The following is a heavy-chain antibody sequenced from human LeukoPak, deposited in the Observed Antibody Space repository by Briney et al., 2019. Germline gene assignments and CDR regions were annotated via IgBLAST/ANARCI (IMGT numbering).Heavy chain of an antibody. V-gene: IGHV4-61*01. D-gene: IGHD3-10*01. J-gene: IGHJ4*02. Sequence: SETLSLTCTVSGGSVSSGSYYWRWIQQPPGKGLEWIGYIYYSGSTNYNPSLKSRVTISVDTSKNQFSLKLSSVTAADTAVYYCAGGVWFGELLANFDYWGQGTLVTVSS. CDR1: GGSVSSGSYY. CDR3: AGGVWFGELLANFDY. CDR2: IYYSGST.